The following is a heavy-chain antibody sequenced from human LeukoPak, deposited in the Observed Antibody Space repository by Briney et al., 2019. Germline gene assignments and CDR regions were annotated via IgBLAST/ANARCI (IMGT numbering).Heavy chain of an antibody. D-gene: IGHD1-26*01. CDR3: ARRSIVGPTDVFDI. CDR1: GGSISGDY. Sequence: PSETLSLTCTVSGGSISGDYWSWIRQPPGKGLEWIGYIPYSGSTNYNPSLKSRVTISEDTSKNQFSLKVSSVTAADTAVYYCARRSIVGPTDVFDIWGQGTMVTVSS. J-gene: IGHJ3*02. CDR2: IPYSGST. V-gene: IGHV4-59*01.